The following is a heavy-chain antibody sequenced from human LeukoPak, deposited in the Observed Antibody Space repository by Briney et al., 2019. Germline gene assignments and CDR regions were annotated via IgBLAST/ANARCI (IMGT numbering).Heavy chain of an antibody. Sequence: SETLSLTCTVSGGSISSSSYYWGWIRQPPGKGLEWIGSIYHSGSTYYNPSLKSRVTISVDTSKNQFSLKLSSVTAADTAVYYCAREIADDSSGYYIDYWGQGTLVTVSS. CDR2: IYHSGST. D-gene: IGHD3-22*01. CDR1: GGSISSSSYY. CDR3: AREIADDSSGYYIDY. V-gene: IGHV4-39*07. J-gene: IGHJ4*02.